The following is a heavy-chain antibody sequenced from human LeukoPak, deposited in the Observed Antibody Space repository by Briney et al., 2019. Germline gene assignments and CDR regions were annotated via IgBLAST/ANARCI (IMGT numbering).Heavy chain of an antibody. D-gene: IGHD3-22*01. V-gene: IGHV3-21*01. CDR1: GFTFSSYT. CDR2: ISSSSSYI. CDR3: ARDPRPYYYDSSGYPQSDY. J-gene: IGHJ4*02. Sequence: GGSLRLSCAASGFTFSSYTMNWVRQAPGKGLEWVSSISSSSSYIDYADSVKGRFTISRDNAKNSLYLQMNSLRAEDTAVYYCARDPRPYYYDSSGYPQSDYWGQGTLVTVSS.